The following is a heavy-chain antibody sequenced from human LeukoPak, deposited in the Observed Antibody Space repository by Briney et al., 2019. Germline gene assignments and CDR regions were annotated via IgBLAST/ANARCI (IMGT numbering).Heavy chain of an antibody. CDR1: GFTFSSYA. Sequence: GGSLRLSCAASGFTFSSYAMSWVRQAPGKGLEWVSAISGSGGSTYYADSVKGRFTISRDNSKNTLYLQMNNLRAEDTAVYFCARGGPGVFAYWGQGTLVTVSS. J-gene: IGHJ4*02. CDR3: ARGGPGVFAY. CDR2: ISGSGGST. V-gene: IGHV3-23*01. D-gene: IGHD3-10*01.